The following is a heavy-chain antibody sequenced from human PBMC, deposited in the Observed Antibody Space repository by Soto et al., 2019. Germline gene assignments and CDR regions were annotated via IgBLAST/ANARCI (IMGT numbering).Heavy chain of an antibody. D-gene: IGHD1-26*01. CDR3: ARDWEFGY. CDR1: GGSISSYY. CDR2: IYTSGST. Sequence: SETLSLTCTVSGGSISSYYWSWIRQPAGKGLEWIGRIYTSGSTNYNPSLKSRVTMSVDTSTSTLFMEVSSLRSEDTAVYFCARDWEFGYWGQGTLVTVSS. J-gene: IGHJ4*02. V-gene: IGHV4-4*07.